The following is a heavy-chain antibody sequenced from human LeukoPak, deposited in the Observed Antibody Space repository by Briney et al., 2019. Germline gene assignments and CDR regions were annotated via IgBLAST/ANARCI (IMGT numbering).Heavy chain of an antibody. CDR2: ISWNSGSI. CDR3: AKDMGSSSWYDDAFDI. CDR1: GFTFDSYA. J-gene: IGHJ3*02. Sequence: GGSLRLSCAASGFTFDSYAMHWVRQAPGKRLEWVSGISWNSGSICYADSVKGRFTISRDTAKNSLYLQMNSLRAEDTALYYCAKDMGSSSWYDDAFDIWGQGTMVTVSS. D-gene: IGHD6-13*01. V-gene: IGHV3-9*01.